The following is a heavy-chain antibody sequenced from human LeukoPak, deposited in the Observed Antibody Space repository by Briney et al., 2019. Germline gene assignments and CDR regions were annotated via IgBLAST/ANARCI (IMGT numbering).Heavy chain of an antibody. D-gene: IGHD4-17*01. CDR3: ARDSPTASYGDYSD. Sequence: PSETLSLICTVSGGSIDTYYWNWIRQPPGKGLEWIGYVFHTGSTNYNPSLKSRVTISVDTSKNQFSLRLTSVTAADTAVYYCARDSPTASYGDYSDWGQGTLVTVSS. CDR1: GGSIDTYY. J-gene: IGHJ4*02. V-gene: IGHV4-59*12. CDR2: VFHTGST.